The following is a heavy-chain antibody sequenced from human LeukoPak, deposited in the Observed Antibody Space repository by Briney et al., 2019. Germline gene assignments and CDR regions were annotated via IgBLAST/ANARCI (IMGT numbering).Heavy chain of an antibody. Sequence: ASVTLSCKAFGYTFTSNYMHRARHAPGQGPEWMGVISTRGGSTTYAQKCQCRVTLTRDMSTSTDYLELSSLRAEDTAVYDCARDNSVRDEAWWFNPWGQGTLVTVSS. CDR1: GYTFTSNY. J-gene: IGHJ5*02. D-gene: IGHD5-24*01. V-gene: IGHV1-46*01. CDR2: ISTRGGST. CDR3: ARDNSVRDEAWWFNP.